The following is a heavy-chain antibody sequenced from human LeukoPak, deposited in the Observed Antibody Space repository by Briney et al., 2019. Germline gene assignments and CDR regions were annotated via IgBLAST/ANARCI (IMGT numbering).Heavy chain of an antibody. CDR2: FDPEDGET. CDR1: GYTLTELS. J-gene: IGHJ5*02. D-gene: IGHD2-21*02. Sequence: ASVKVSCKVSGYTLTELSMHWVRQAPGKGLEWMGGFDPEDGETIYAQKFQGRVTMTRDMSTSTDYMELSSLRSEDTAVYYCASEVVTAIDRWFDPWGQGTLVTVSS. V-gene: IGHV1-24*01. CDR3: ASEVVTAIDRWFDP.